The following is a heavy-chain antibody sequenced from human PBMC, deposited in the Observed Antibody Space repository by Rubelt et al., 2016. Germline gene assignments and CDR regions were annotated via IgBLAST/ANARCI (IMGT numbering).Heavy chain of an antibody. CDR1: GGSISSSSYY. V-gene: IGHV4-39*07. CDR2: IYYSGST. D-gene: IGHD4-17*01. J-gene: IGHJ4*02. Sequence: QLQLQESGPGLVKPSETLSLTCTVSGGSISSSSYYWGWIRQPPGKGLEWIGSIYYSGSTYYNPSLKSRVTISVDTSKNQFSLKLSSVTAADTAVYYCARLHHDYGDYGVDYWGQGTLVTVSS. CDR3: ARLHHDYGDYGVDY.